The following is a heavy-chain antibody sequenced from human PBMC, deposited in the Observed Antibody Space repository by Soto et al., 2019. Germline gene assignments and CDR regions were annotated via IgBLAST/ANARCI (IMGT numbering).Heavy chain of an antibody. V-gene: IGHV3-66*01. CDR1: GFTISSNY. CDR3: AECSGWYGDGYFPH. CDR2: IYIGGST. D-gene: IGHD6-19*01. J-gene: IGHJ1*01. Sequence: EVRLVESGGGLVQPGVSLTLSCAASGFTISSNYMSWVRQPPGKGLEWVAVIYIGGSTFYADSVEGRFTISRDTSKNTLSLQMSGLRVEATAVYDCAECSGWYGDGYFPHWGQGTPVTGSS.